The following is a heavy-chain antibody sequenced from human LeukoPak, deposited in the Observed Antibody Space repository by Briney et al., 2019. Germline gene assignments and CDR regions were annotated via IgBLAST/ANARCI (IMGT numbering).Heavy chain of an antibody. CDR2: ISGSGGST. CDR1: GFTFSSYA. V-gene: IGHV3-23*01. Sequence: PGGSLRLSCAASGFTFSSYAMSWVRQAPGKGLECVSAISGSGGSTYYADSVKGRFTISRDNSKNTLYLQMNSLRAEDTAVYYCESRPLYSSGWPPRDYWGQGTLVTVSS. D-gene: IGHD6-19*01. CDR3: ESRPLYSSGWPPRDY. J-gene: IGHJ4*02.